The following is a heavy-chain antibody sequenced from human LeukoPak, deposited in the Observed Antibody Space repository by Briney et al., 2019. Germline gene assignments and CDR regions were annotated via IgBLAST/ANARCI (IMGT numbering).Heavy chain of an antibody. Sequence: GGSLRLSCAASGFTFSSFGMYLVRQAPGKGLEWVAAVSFDGDNEDYGDSVKGRFTISRDNSKNTLYLQMNSLRAEDTAVYYCASGGCSGTTCSFRHWGQGTLVTVSS. CDR3: ASGGCSGTTCSFRH. D-gene: IGHD2-2*01. J-gene: IGHJ1*01. CDR1: GFTFSSFG. V-gene: IGHV3-30*04. CDR2: VSFDGDNE.